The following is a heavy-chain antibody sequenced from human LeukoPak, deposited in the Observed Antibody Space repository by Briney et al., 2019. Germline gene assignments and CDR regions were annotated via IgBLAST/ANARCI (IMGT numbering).Heavy chain of an antibody. V-gene: IGHV3-74*01. Sequence: GGSLRLSCAASGFPFNNYWMHWVRQASGKGLVWVPSINTDGRTTRYAASVQGRFTISRDNAKNTLSLQMNSLRDDDTAVYYCARAGASGWYAAGWFDPWGQGTLVTVSS. CDR3: ARAGASGWYAAGWFDP. D-gene: IGHD6-19*01. CDR1: GFPFNNYW. J-gene: IGHJ5*02. CDR2: INTDGRTT.